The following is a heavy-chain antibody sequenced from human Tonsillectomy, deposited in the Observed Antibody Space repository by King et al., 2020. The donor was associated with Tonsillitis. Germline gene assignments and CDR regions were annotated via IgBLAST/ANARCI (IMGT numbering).Heavy chain of an antibody. CDR1: GYTFTSYD. CDR2: MNPNSGNT. V-gene: IGHV1-8*01. D-gene: IGHD5-24*01. CDR3: ARGRRWLQLLFDY. Sequence: QLVQSGAEVKRPGASVKVSCKASGYTFTSYDINWVRQATGQGLEWVGWMNPNSGNTGYAQKVQGRVTMTRNTSISTAYMELSSLRAEDTAVYYCARGRRWLQLLFDYWGQGTLVTVSS. J-gene: IGHJ4*02.